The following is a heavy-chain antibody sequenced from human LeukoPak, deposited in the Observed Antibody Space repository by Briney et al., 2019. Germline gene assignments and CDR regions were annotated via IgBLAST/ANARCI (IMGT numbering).Heavy chain of an antibody. V-gene: IGHV1-2*02. J-gene: IGHJ3*02. Sequence: GASVKVSCKASGYTFTGYYMHWVRQAPGQGLEWMGWINPSSGGTNYAQKFQGRVTMTRDTSISTAYMELSRLRSDDTAVYYCARSSHTIVVVPAAPNDAFDIWGQGTMVTVSS. CDR1: GYTFTGYY. D-gene: IGHD2-2*01. CDR2: INPSSGGT. CDR3: ARSSHTIVVVPAAPNDAFDI.